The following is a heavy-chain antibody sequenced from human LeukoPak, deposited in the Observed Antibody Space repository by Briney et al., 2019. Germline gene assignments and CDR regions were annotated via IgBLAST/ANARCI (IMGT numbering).Heavy chain of an antibody. CDR1: GYTFTGYY. J-gene: IGHJ4*02. D-gene: IGHD3-10*01. CDR3: ARGFYGSGSYLVVGGF. Sequence: ASVKVSCKASGYTFTGYYMHWVRQAPGQGLEWMGWINPNSGGTNYAQEFQGRVTMTRDTSISTAYMELSRLRSDDTAVYYCARGFYGSGSYLVVGGFWGQGTLVTVSS. CDR2: INPNSGGT. V-gene: IGHV1-2*02.